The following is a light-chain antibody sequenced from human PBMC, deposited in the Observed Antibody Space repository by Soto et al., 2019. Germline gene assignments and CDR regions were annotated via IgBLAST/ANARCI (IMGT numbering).Light chain of an antibody. Sequence: QSALTQPRSVSGSPGQSVSFSCTGTSSDVGGYDYVSWYQQHPGKAPKLMIYHVSKRPSGVPDRFSASKSGNTASLIISGLQAEDEADYYCCSYAGNYIVVFGTGTKVTVL. CDR2: HVS. V-gene: IGLV2-11*01. J-gene: IGLJ1*01. CDR3: CSYAGNYIVV. CDR1: SSDVGGYDY.